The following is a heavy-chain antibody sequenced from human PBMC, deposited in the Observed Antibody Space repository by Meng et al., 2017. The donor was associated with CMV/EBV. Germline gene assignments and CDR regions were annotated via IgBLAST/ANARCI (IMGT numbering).Heavy chain of an antibody. D-gene: IGHD2-2*01. Sequence: GESLKISCAASGFTFSSYAMSWVRQAPGKGLEWVSAISGSGGSTYYADSVKGRFTISRDNSKNSLYLQMNSLRAEDTAVYYCARDNIVVVPAATDYYYGMDVWGQGTTVTVSS. V-gene: IGHV3-23*01. CDR1: GFTFSSYA. J-gene: IGHJ6*02. CDR2: ISGSGGST. CDR3: ARDNIVVVPAATDYYYGMDV.